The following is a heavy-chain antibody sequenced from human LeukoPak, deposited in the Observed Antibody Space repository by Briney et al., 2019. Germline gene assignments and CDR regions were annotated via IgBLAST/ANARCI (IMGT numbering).Heavy chain of an antibody. J-gene: IGHJ6*02. CDR3: ASDPPYGMDV. V-gene: IGHV1-69*01. CDR2: IIPIFGTA. CDR1: GGTFSSYA. Sequence: VASVKVSCKASGGTFSSYAISWVRQAPGLGLEWMGGIIPIFGTANYAQKFQGRVTITADESTSTAYMELSSLRSEDTAVYYCASDPPYGMDVWGQGTTVTVSS.